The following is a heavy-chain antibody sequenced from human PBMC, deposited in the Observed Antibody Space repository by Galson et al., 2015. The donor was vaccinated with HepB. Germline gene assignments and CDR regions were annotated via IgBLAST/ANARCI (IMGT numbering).Heavy chain of an antibody. CDR1: GGSISSSSYY. Sequence: ETLSLTCTVSGGSISSSSYYWGWIRQPPGKGLEWIGSIYYSGSTYYNPSLKSRVTISVDTSKNQFSLKLSSVTAADTAVYYCARRGMVRGVIDYWGQGTLVTVSS. CDR2: IYYSGST. J-gene: IGHJ4*02. D-gene: IGHD3-10*01. V-gene: IGHV4-39*01. CDR3: ARRGMVRGVIDY.